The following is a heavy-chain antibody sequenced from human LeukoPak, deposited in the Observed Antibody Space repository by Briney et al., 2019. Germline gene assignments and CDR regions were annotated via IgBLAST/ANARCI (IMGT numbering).Heavy chain of an antibody. J-gene: IGHJ6*02. CDR2: ISDNGRTI. CDR1: GFTFSDYY. D-gene: IGHD1/OR15-1a*01. Sequence: PGGSLRLSCAASGFTFSDYYMSWIRQAPGKGLEWLSYISDNGRTIYYADSVRGRFTISRDDAKKSLYLQMNSLRAEDTAVYYCARDWGEEVEHNYYYYGMDVWGQGTTVTVSS. CDR3: ARDWGEEVEHNYYYYGMDV. V-gene: IGHV3-11*01.